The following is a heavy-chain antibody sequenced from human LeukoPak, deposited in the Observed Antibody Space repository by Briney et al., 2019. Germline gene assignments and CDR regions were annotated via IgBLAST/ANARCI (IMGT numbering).Heavy chain of an antibody. D-gene: IGHD4-17*01. CDR3: ARGTTVTTGVFDY. J-gene: IGHJ4*02. CDR2: IIPIFGTA. Sequence: SVKVSCKASGYTFTGYYMHWVRQAPGQGLEWMGGIIPIFGTANYAQKFQGRVTITADKSTSTAYMELSSLRSEDTAVYYCARGTTVTTGVFDYWGQGTLVTVSS. CDR1: GYTFTGYY. V-gene: IGHV1-69*06.